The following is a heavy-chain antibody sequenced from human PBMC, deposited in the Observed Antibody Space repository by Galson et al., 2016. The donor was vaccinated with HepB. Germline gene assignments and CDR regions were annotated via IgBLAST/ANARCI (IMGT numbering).Heavy chain of an antibody. V-gene: IGHV1-69*13. CDR2: IIPIFDIT. J-gene: IGHJ4*02. Sequence: SVKVSCKASGGTLSSFGISWVRQAPGQGLEWLGGIIPIFDITNYAQKFQGRVTITADESTNTANMELSSLRSEDTAVYYCAKDRFASNDYGGRFDSWGQGTLVTVSS. D-gene: IGHD4-23*01. CDR1: GGTLSSFG. CDR3: AKDRFASNDYGGRFDS.